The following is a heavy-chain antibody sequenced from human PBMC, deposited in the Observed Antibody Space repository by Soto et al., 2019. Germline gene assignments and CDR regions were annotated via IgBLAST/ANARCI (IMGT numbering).Heavy chain of an antibody. Sequence: ASVKVSCKPSGYTFTSYGISLVRQAPGQGLEWMGWISAYNGNTNYAQRLQGRVTMTTDTSTSTAYMELRSLRSDDTAVYYCARGYCSSTSCYKYYYYYYMDVWGKGTTVTVSS. CDR3: ARGYCSSTSCYKYYYYYYMDV. D-gene: IGHD2-2*02. J-gene: IGHJ6*03. CDR2: ISAYNGNT. CDR1: GYTFTSYG. V-gene: IGHV1-18*01.